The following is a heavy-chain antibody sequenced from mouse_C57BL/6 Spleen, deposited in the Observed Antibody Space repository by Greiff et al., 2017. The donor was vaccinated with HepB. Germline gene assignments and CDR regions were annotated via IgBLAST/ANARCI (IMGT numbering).Heavy chain of an antibody. V-gene: IGHV5-17*01. Sequence: DVMLVESGEGLVKPGGSLKLSCAASGFTFSSYAMSWVRQTPEKGLEWVAYISSGSSTIYYADTVKGRFTISRDNAKNTLFLQMTSLRSEDTAMYYCARGAGSGFAYWGQGTLVTVSA. CDR2: ISSGSSTI. J-gene: IGHJ3*01. D-gene: IGHD1-1*01. CDR1: GFTFSSYA. CDR3: ARGAGSGFAY.